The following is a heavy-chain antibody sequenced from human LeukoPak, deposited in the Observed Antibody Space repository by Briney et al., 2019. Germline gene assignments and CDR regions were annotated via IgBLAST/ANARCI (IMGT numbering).Heavy chain of an antibody. J-gene: IGHJ2*01. Sequence: PGGSLRLSCAASGFTFSSYWMHWVRHAPGKGLVWVSHINSDGSSTTYADSVKGRFTISRDNAKNTLYLQMKSLRAEDTAVYYCARGKAGVDTNWYFDLWGRGTLVTVSS. D-gene: IGHD3-10*01. CDR2: INSDGSST. CDR1: GFTFSSYW. V-gene: IGHV3-74*03. CDR3: ARGKAGVDTNWYFDL.